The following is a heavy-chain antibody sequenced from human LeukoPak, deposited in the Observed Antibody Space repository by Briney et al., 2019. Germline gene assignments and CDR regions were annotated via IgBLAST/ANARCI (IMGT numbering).Heavy chain of an antibody. CDR3: ARVSFPRQRSSTSCYKGIGLSYYYYYMDV. J-gene: IGHJ6*03. Sequence: PGGSLRLSCAASGFTFSSYAMHWVRQAPGKGLEWVAVISYDGSNKYYADSVKGRFTISRDNSKNTLYLQMNSLRAEDTAVYYCARVSFPRQRSSTSCYKGIGLSYYYYYMDVWGKGTTVTVSS. CDR1: GFTFSSYA. CDR2: ISYDGSNK. V-gene: IGHV3-30*14. D-gene: IGHD2-2*02.